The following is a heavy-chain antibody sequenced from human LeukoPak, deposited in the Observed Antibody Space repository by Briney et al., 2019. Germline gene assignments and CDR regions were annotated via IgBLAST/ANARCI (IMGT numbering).Heavy chain of an antibody. V-gene: IGHV3-30*03. Sequence: PGGSLRLSCAASGFTFSSYGMHWVRQAPGKGLEWVAAISYDGSNKFYADSVKGRFTISRDNPKNRLFLQMNSLRADDTAVYYCARGRSSMVRGVQGAFDIWGQGTMVTVSS. CDR2: ISYDGSNK. CDR3: ARGRSSMVRGVQGAFDI. D-gene: IGHD3-10*01. J-gene: IGHJ3*02. CDR1: GFTFSSYG.